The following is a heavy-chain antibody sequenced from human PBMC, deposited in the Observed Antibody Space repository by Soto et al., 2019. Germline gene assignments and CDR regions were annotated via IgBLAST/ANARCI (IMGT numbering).Heavy chain of an antibody. CDR3: ARDRGQWLVEDNWFDP. CDR1: GYTLTSYY. Sequence: GASVKVSCKASGYTLTSYYMRWVRQAPGQGLEWMGIINPSGGSTSYAQKFQGRVTMTRDTSTSTVYMELSSLRSEDTAVYYCARDRGQWLVEDNWFDPWGQGTLVTVSS. D-gene: IGHD6-19*01. CDR2: INPSGGST. V-gene: IGHV1-46*01. J-gene: IGHJ5*02.